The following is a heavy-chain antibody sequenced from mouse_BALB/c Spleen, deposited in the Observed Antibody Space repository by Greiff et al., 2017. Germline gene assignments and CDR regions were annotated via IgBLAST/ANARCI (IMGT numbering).Heavy chain of an antibody. J-gene: IGHJ3*01. V-gene: IGHV5-12-1*01. CDR1: GFAFSSYD. CDR2: ISSGGGST. Sequence: EVMLVESGGGLVKPGGSLKLSCAASGFAFSSYDMSWVRQTPEKRLEWVAYISSGGGSTYYPDTVKGRFTISRDNAKNTLYLQMSSLKSEDTAMYYCARHYLAYWGQGTLVTVSA. CDR3: ARHYLAY.